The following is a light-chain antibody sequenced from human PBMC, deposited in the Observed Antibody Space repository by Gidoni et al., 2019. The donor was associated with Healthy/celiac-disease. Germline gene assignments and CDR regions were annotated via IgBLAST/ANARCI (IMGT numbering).Light chain of an antibody. V-gene: IGKV3-11*01. CDR3: QQRSNWPPIFT. Sequence: DIVLTQSPSTLSLSPGERANIPGRASQSISSYLAWYQQKPGQAPRLLIYDASNRATVIPARFSGSGAGTAFTLIISSLEPEEFAVYYCQQRSNWPPIFTFGPGTKVDIK. J-gene: IGKJ3*01. CDR1: QSISSY. CDR2: DAS.